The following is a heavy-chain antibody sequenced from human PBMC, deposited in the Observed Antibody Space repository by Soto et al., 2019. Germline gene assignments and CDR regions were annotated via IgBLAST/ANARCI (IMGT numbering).Heavy chain of an antibody. CDR1: CGSISSYY. D-gene: IGHD4-17*01. Sequence: SETLSLTCTVSCGSISSYYWSWIRQPPGKGLEWIGYIYYSGSTNYNPSLKSRVTISVDTSKNQFSLKLSSVTAADTAVYYCARDTDYGVDYWGQGTLVTVSS. CDR2: IYYSGST. CDR3: ARDTDYGVDY. J-gene: IGHJ4*02. V-gene: IGHV4-59*01.